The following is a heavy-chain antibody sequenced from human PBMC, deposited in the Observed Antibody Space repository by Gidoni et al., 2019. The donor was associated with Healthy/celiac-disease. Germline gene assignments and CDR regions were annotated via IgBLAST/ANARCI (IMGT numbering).Heavy chain of an antibody. V-gene: IGHV4-39*01. D-gene: IGHD6-13*01. CDR2: IYYSGST. J-gene: IGHJ5*02. Sequence: SIYYSGSTYYNPSLKSRVTISVDTSKNQFSLKLSSVTAADTAVYYCARQPGIAAAGTLNWFDPWGQGTLVTVSS. CDR3: ARQPGIAAAGTLNWFDP.